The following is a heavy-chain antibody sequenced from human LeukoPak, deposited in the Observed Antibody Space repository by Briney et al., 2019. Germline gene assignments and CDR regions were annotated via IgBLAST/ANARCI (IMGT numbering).Heavy chain of an antibody. CDR1: GGSFSGYY. CDR2: IHHSGST. J-gene: IGHJ4*02. V-gene: IGHV4-34*01. CDR3: AREKGYCSGANCYGGTFEY. D-gene: IGHD2-15*01. Sequence: SETLSLTCAVYGGSFSGYYWSWIRQPPEKGLEWIGEIHHSGSTNYNPSLKSRGTISGDTSKNQFSLKLSSVSAADTAVYYCAREKGYCSGANCYGGTFEYWGQGTLVTVSS.